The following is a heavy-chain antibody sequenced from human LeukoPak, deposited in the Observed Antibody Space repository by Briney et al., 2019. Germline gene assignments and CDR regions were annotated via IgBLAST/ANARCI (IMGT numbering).Heavy chain of an antibody. D-gene: IGHD3-22*01. Sequence: SETLSLTCTVSGGSISSYYWSWIRQPPGKGLEWIGYIYYSGSTKYNPSLKSRVTISVDTSKNQFSLKLSSVTAADTAVYYCARDVRYYDSSGYFDYWGQGTLVSVSS. J-gene: IGHJ4*02. CDR1: GGSISSYY. CDR3: ARDVRYYDSSGYFDY. V-gene: IGHV4-59*12. CDR2: IYYSGST.